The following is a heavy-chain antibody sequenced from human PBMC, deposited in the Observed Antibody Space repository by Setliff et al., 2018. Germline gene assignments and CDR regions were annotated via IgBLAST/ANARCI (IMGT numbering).Heavy chain of an antibody. V-gene: IGHV3-15*07. D-gene: IGHD3-16*01. CDR2: IKGKTDGLTT. J-gene: IGHJ3*02. CDR1: GFTFSNAW. Sequence: PGGSLGLSCAASGFTFSNAWMNWVRQAPGKGLEWVGRIKGKTDGLTTDYAAPVKGRFTISRDDSKNTLYLQMNSLKTEDTAVYYCTTDPSPTFGGVIGAAFDIWGQGTMVTV. CDR3: TTDPSPTFGGVIGAAFDI.